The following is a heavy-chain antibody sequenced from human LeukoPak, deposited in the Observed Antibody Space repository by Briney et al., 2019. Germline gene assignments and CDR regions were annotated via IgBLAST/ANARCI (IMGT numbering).Heavy chain of an antibody. Sequence: GGSLRLSCAASGFTFSNYWMTWVRQAPGKGLEWVANINQDGSEKNYVDSVKGRFTISRDNAKNSLSLQMNTLGAEDTAVYYCARRTVVAREDYWGQGTLVTVSS. CDR2: INQDGSEK. D-gene: IGHD2-21*01. CDR1: GFTFSNYW. J-gene: IGHJ4*02. V-gene: IGHV3-7*01. CDR3: ARRTVVAREDY.